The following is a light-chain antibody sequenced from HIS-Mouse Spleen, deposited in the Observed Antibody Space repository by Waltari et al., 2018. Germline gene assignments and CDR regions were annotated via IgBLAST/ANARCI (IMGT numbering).Light chain of an antibody. CDR3: QQRSNWPT. Sequence: EIVLTPSPATLSLSPGERATLPCRASQSVSSYLSWYQQKPGQAPRSLIYDASNRATGIPARFSGSGSGTDFTLTISSLEPEDFAVYYCQQRSNWPTFGQGTRLEIK. V-gene: IGKV3-11*01. CDR2: DAS. CDR1: QSVSSY. J-gene: IGKJ5*01.